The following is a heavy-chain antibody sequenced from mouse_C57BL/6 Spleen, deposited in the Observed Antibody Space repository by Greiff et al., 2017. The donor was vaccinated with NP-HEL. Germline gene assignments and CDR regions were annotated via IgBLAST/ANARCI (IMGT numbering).Heavy chain of an antibody. Sequence: EVKVEESGPGLVKPSQSLSLTCSVTGYSITSGYYWNWIRQFPGNKLEWMGYISYDGSNNYNPSLKNRISITRDTSKNQFFLKLNSVTTEDTATYYCARNYGSSWGQGTTLTVSS. CDR1: GYSITSGYY. V-gene: IGHV3-6*01. J-gene: IGHJ2*01. CDR2: ISYDGSN. CDR3: ARNYGSS. D-gene: IGHD1-1*01.